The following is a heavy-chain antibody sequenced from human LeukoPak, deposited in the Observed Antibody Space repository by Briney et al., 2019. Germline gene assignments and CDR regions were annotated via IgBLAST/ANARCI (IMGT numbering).Heavy chain of an antibody. CDR1: GFIFGDHY. V-gene: IGHV3-72*01. CDR2: IRNKGNRYTT. J-gene: IGHJ4*02. CDR3: ARDLKDSWAFFDY. Sequence: PGGSLSLSCVASGFIFGDHYMDWVRQAPGKGLEGVGRIRNKGNRYTTEYAASVKGRFTISRDDSKNSLYLQMNSLKTEDTAMYYCARDLKDSWAFFDYWGQGTLVTVSS. D-gene: IGHD3-16*01.